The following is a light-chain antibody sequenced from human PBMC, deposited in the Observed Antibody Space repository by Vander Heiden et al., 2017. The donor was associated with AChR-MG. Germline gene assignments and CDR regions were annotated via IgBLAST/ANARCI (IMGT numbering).Light chain of an antibody. CDR1: QSVSSN. J-gene: IGKJ2*01. CDR2: GAS. V-gene: IGKV3-15*01. Sequence: EIVMTQSPATLSVSPGERATLSCRASQSVSSNLAWYQQKPGQAPRLVIYGASTRATGIPARFSGSGSGTEFTLTISRLQSEDFAVYYCQQYSNWPPYTFGQGTKLEIK. CDR3: QQYSNWPPYT.